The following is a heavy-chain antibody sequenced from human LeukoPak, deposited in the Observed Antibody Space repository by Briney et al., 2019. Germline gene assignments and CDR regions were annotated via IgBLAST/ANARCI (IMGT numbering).Heavy chain of an antibody. V-gene: IGHV7-4-1*02. CDR3: ARDRGHLWLGYRTDDAFDI. D-gene: IGHD5-18*01. Sequence: ASVKVSCKASGYTFTTYGMNWVRQAPGQGLEWMGWINANTGNPTYAQGLTGRFVFSLATSVSTAYLQISSLRAEDTGVYYCARDRGHLWLGYRTDDAFDIWGQGTMVTVSS. J-gene: IGHJ3*02. CDR1: GYTFTTYG. CDR2: INANTGNP.